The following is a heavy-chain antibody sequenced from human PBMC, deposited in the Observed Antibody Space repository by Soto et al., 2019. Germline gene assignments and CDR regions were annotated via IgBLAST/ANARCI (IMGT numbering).Heavy chain of an antibody. D-gene: IGHD5-12*01. Sequence: QVQLQESGPGLVKPSETLSLTCTVSGGSISSYYWSWIRQPPGKGLEWIGYINYSGTTEYNPSLKSRVSISIDTSKNQFALKMISVTAADKAVYYCARGSVLGWLRSYFDYWGQGTLVTVSS. V-gene: IGHV4-59*01. J-gene: IGHJ4*02. CDR2: INYSGTT. CDR1: GGSISSYY. CDR3: ARGSVLGWLRSYFDY.